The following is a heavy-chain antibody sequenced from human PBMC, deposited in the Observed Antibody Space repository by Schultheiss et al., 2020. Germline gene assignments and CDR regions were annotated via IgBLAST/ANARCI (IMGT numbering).Heavy chain of an antibody. CDR3: AADSMYSSSTAEVP. CDR1: GGSISSGGYS. CDR2: IYHSGST. D-gene: IGHD6-13*01. Sequence: SQTLSLTCAVSGGSISSGGYSWSWIRQPPGKGLEWIGYIYHSGSTYYNPSLKSRVTISVDRSKNQFSLKLSSVTAADTAVYYCAADSMYSSSTAEVPWGQGTLVTVSS. J-gene: IGHJ5*02. V-gene: IGHV4-30-2*01.